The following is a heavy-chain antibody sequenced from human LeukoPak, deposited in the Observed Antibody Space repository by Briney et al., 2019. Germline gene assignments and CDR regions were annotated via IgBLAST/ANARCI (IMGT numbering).Heavy chain of an antibody. CDR3: ARQGSGNYLSPVNY. CDR2: IYYSGST. CDR1: GGSISSSSYY. V-gene: IGHV4-39*01. J-gene: IGHJ4*02. Sequence: SETLSLTCTVSGGSISSSSYYWGWIRQPPGKGLEWIGTIYYSGSTYYNPSLKSRVTISVDTSKNQFSLKLSSVTPADTAVYYCARQGSGNYLSPVNYWGQGTLVTVSS. D-gene: IGHD1-26*01.